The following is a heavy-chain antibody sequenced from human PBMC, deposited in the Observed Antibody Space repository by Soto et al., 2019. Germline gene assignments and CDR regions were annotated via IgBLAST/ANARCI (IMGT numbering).Heavy chain of an antibody. J-gene: IGHJ6*02. V-gene: IGHV1-2*02. CDR3: ARDYFDRSGLYGMDL. CDR1: GYTFIDYY. D-gene: IGHD3-22*01. Sequence: QLLQSGAEVRKPGASVKVSCKASGYTFIDYYMHWVRQAPGQGLEWMGWINPDTDDTRYAQKFQGRLIMTRDTSINTVYMELSRLTSDDTAVYYCARDYFDRSGLYGMDLWGQGTTVTVSS. CDR2: INPDTDDT.